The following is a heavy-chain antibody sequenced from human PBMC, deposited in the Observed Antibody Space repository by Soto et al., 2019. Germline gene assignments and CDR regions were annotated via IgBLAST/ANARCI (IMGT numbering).Heavy chain of an antibody. D-gene: IGHD6-19*01. CDR3: ARDPVGSGWFFDY. Sequence: GASVKVSCKASGYTFTGYYMHWVRQAPGQGLEWMGWINPNNGGTNYAQKFQGRVTMTRDTSINTAYMELNRLRSDDTAVYYCARDPVGSGWFFDYWGQGTLV. CDR2: INPNNGGT. V-gene: IGHV1-2*02. CDR1: GYTFTGYY. J-gene: IGHJ4*02.